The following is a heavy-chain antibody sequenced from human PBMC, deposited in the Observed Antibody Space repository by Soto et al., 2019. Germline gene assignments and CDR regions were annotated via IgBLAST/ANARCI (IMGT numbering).Heavy chain of an antibody. J-gene: IGHJ4*02. Sequence: GGSLRLSCAASGFTFTTYAMSWVRQAPGKGLEWVSGISGSGGRTYYADSVKGRFTISRDNSKNTLHLQMNNLRAEDTAVYYCAKDDAPYNYDSSGPYYFDYWGQGTLVTVSS. CDR1: GFTFTTYA. CDR3: AKDDAPYNYDSSGPYYFDY. V-gene: IGHV3-23*01. D-gene: IGHD3-22*01. CDR2: ISGSGGRT.